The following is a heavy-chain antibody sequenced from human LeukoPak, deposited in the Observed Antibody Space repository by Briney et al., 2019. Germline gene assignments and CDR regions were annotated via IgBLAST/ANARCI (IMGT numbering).Heavy chain of an antibody. CDR1: GFTFSSYS. CDR3: ARDTGSSSSFPYYMDV. V-gene: IGHV3-21*01. J-gene: IGHJ6*03. D-gene: IGHD6-6*01. CDR2: ISSSSSYI. Sequence: GGSLRPSCAASGFTFSSYSMNWVRQAPGKGLEWVSSISSSSSYIYYADSVKGRFTISRDNAKNSLYLQMNSLRAEDTAVYYCARDTGSSSSFPYYMDVWGKGTTVTVSS.